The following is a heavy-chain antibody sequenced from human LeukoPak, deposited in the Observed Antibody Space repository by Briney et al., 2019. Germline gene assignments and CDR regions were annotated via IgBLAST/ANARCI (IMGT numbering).Heavy chain of an antibody. CDR3: ARVVTTEMRYYFDY. J-gene: IGHJ4*02. Sequence: PGGSLRLSCAASGFTFSSYSMNWVRQAPGKGLEWVSSITSSGGSIYYADSLKGRFTISRDNAKNTLYLQMNSLRAEDTAVYYCARVVTTEMRYYFDYWGQGTLVTVSS. D-gene: IGHD2-21*02. CDR1: GFTFSSYS. V-gene: IGHV3-21*01. CDR2: ITSSGGSI.